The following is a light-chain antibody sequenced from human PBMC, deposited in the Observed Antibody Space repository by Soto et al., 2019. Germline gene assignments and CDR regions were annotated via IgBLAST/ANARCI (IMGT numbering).Light chain of an antibody. J-gene: IGKJ4*01. Sequence: LVWTKSPGTLSLSPGAISTLSCRASQSISATHLAWYQQRPGQAPRLLLYGASSRATGIPDRFSGSGSGTDFTLTISRVEPEDFAVFYCQHYGSSSLTFGGGTKVEIK. CDR1: QSISATH. V-gene: IGKV3-20*01. CDR3: QHYGSSSLT. CDR2: GAS.